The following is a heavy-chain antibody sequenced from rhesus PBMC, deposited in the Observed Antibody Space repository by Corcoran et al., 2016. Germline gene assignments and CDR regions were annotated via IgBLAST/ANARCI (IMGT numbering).Heavy chain of an antibody. D-gene: IGHD3-9*01. Sequence: EVQLVESGGGLVQPGGSLRLSCAAPGFTSGNSDLIWIRQAPGKGLEWVSYISSVGSIYYSDSVKCRFTISRDNAKNTLYLQMSSLRVEDTAVYYCAKDSTRMITVTIYDAFDFWGQGLRVTVSS. CDR1: GFTSGNSD. CDR3: AKDSTRMITVTIYDAFDF. V-gene: IGHV3S43*01. CDR2: ISSVGSI. J-gene: IGHJ3*01.